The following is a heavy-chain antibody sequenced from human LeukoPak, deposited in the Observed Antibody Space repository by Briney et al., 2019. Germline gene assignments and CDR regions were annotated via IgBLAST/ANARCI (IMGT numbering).Heavy chain of an antibody. V-gene: IGHV4-39*07. D-gene: IGHD2-2*01. Sequence: SETLSLTCTVSGGSISSSSYYWGRIRPPPGKGLEWIGSIYYSGCTYYNPTIKSRVTMSVDTSKNKFSPKLSSVTAADTAVYYCARANYLYSSITKMKKEYYYCYMDVWGKGTTVTISS. CDR3: ARANYLYSSITKMKKEYYYCYMDV. J-gene: IGHJ6*03. CDR2: IYYSGCT. CDR1: GGSISSSSYY.